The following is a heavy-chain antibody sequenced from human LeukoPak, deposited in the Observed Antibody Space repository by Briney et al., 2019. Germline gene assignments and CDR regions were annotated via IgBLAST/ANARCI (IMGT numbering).Heavy chain of an antibody. CDR2: INHSGST. CDR1: GGSFSGYY. Sequence: SETLSLTCAVYGGSFSGYYWSWIRQPPGKGLEWIGEINHSGSTNYNPSLKSRVTISVDTSKNQFSLKLSSVTAADTAVYYCASARHSGSYYGFDSWGQGTLVTVSS. CDR3: ASARHSGSYYGFDS. V-gene: IGHV4-34*01. D-gene: IGHD1-26*01. J-gene: IGHJ4*02.